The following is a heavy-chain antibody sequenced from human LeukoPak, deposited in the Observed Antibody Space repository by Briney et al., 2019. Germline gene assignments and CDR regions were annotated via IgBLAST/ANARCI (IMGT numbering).Heavy chain of an antibody. CDR2: LLDSWRT. D-gene: IGHD5-18*01. Sequence: SETLSLTRTVSGASMSTHYWSWLRQPPGKGLEWIGYLLDSWRTKDNPSLQSRVTLSADTSKNQFSLRLTSVTAADTAVYYCATIRRGSIYGYFDFWGQGILVTVSS. CDR1: GASMSTHY. V-gene: IGHV4-59*11. J-gene: IGHJ4*02. CDR3: ATIRRGSIYGYFDF.